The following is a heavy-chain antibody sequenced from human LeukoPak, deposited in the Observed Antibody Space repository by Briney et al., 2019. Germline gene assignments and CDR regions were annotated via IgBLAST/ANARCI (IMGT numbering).Heavy chain of an antibody. Sequence: NPGGSLRLSCAVSGFSINNYWMTWYRQPPGKGLEWIGEINHSGSTNYNPSLKSRVTISVDTSKNQFSLKLSSVTAADTAVYYCARGYYGMDVWGQGTTVTVSS. J-gene: IGHJ6*02. V-gene: IGHV4-34*01. CDR1: GFSINNYW. CDR3: ARGYYGMDV. CDR2: INHSGST.